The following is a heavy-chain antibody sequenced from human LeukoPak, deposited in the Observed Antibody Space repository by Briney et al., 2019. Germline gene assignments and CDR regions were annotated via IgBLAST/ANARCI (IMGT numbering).Heavy chain of an antibody. J-gene: IGHJ4*02. V-gene: IGHV3-23*01. CDR3: AKDYCRGGNCPLPFFDS. D-gene: IGHD2-15*01. CDR2: IIDVGDT. Sequence: GGSLRLSCAVSGFTLSEHAMSWVRQAPGEGLEWVSGIIDVGDTYYADSVKGRFTISRDSSKNTLYPQMNSLRAEDTATYYCAKDYCRGGNCPLPFFDSWGQGTLVTVSS. CDR1: GFTLSEHA.